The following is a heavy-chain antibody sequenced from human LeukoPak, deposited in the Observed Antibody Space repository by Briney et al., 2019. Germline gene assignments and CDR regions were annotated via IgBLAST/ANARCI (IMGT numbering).Heavy chain of an antibody. V-gene: IGHV3-7*01. D-gene: IGHD3-10*01. CDR3: ARAFGY. CDR2: IKQDGTEK. J-gene: IGHJ4*02. CDR1: GFIFSSYG. Sequence: GGSLRLSCAASGFIFSSYGMSWVRQAPGKGLEWVANIKQDGTEKYYVDSVKGRFTISRDNAKNSLYLQMNSLRAEDTAIYYCARAFGYWGQGTLVTVSS.